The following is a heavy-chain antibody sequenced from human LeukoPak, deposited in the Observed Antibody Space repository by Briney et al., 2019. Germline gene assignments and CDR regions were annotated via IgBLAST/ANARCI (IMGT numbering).Heavy chain of an antibody. D-gene: IGHD5-18*01. V-gene: IGHV4-61*05. J-gene: IGHJ6*03. Sequence: SETLSLTCTVSGVSIRSTSYYWGWIRQPPGKGLEWIGYMYYSGSTSYNPSLKSRVTISVDTSKNQFSLKLSSVTAADTAVYYCASGAYSFYYMDVWGKGTTVTISS. CDR1: GVSIRSTSYY. CDR2: MYYSGST. CDR3: ASGAYSFYYMDV.